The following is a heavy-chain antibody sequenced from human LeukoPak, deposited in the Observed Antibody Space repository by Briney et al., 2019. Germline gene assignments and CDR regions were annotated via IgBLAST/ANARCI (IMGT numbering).Heavy chain of an antibody. D-gene: IGHD4-11*01. Sequence: GGSLRLSCAASTFTFSTYWMNWVRQVPGKGLVWLSRISNDGRSTSYADSVKGRFTISRDNAKSTLYLQMNSLRAEDTAVYYCAREDSTTVTFYFDYWGLGAMVAVSS. CDR2: ISNDGRST. CDR1: TFTFSTYW. CDR3: AREDSTTVTFYFDY. V-gene: IGHV3-74*01. J-gene: IGHJ4*02.